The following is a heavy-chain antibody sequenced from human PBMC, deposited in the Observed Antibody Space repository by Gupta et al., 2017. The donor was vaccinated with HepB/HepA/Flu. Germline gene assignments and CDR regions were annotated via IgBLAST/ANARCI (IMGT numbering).Heavy chain of an antibody. J-gene: IGHJ6*02. CDR1: GFSLSTSGMC. CDR3: ARISYELAYGMDV. D-gene: IGHD5-12*01. V-gene: IGHV2-70*15. Sequence: QVTLRESGPALVKPTHTLPLTCTFPGFSLSTSGMCVSLIRQPPGKALEWLARIDWDDDKYYSTSLKTRLTISKDTSKNQVVLTMANMDPVDTATYYCARISYELAYGMDVWGQGTTVTVSS. CDR2: IDWDDDK.